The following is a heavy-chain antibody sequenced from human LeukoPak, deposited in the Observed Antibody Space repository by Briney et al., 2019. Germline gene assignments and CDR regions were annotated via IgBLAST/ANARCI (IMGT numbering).Heavy chain of an antibody. CDR2: ISWNSGSI. D-gene: IGHD3-16*01. CDR3: ARGTYWSPLDFDY. J-gene: IGHJ4*02. Sequence: GGSLRLSCAASGFTFDDYAMHWVRQAPGKGLEWVSGISWNSGSIGYADSVKGRFTISRDNAKNSLYLQMNSLRAEDTAVYYCARGTYWSPLDFDYWGQGTLVTVSS. CDR1: GFTFDDYA. V-gene: IGHV3-9*01.